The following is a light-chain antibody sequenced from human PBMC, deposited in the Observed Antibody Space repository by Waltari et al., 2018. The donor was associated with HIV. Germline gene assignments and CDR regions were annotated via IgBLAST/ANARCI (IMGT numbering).Light chain of an antibody. CDR3: CSYTISGTLV. CDR2: EVS. CDR1: SSDVGAYDY. V-gene: IGLV2-14*01. J-gene: IGLJ2*01. Sequence: QSALTQPASVSASPGQSITISCTGTSSDVGAYDYVSWYQYHPGKAPKLMISEVSSRPSWVSNRFSGSKSGNTASLTISGLQAEDEADYYCCSYTISGTLVFGGGTKLTVL.